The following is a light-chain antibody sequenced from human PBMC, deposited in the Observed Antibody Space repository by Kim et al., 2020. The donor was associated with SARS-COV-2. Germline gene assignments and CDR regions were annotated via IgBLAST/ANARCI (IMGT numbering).Light chain of an antibody. J-gene: IGKJ1*01. V-gene: IGKV3-20*01. Sequence: SPEERATLSCRASQSVSADYLVWYQQKPGQAPRLLIFGASSRATGIPDRFSGSGSGTDFTLTISRLQPEDFAVYYCQHYGTSLWTFGPGTKVDIK. CDR1: QSVSADY. CDR2: GAS. CDR3: QHYGTSLWT.